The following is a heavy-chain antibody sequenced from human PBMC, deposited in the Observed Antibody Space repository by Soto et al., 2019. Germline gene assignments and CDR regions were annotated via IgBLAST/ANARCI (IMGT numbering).Heavy chain of an antibody. J-gene: IGHJ4*02. CDR1: GFTFSSFS. Sequence: EVQVLESGGGLVQPGGSLRLSCAASGFTFSSFSMSWVRQAPGKGLVWVSVISGGGSTTYYADSVKGRFTISRDNSKNTVYLQMNSLRSEDTATYYCATKRSGRNPFDYWGQGTLVTVSS. CDR2: ISGGGSTT. V-gene: IGHV3-23*01. D-gene: IGHD3-10*01. CDR3: ATKRSGRNPFDY.